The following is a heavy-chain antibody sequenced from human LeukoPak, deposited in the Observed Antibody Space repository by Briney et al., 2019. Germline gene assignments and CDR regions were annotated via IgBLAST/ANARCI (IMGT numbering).Heavy chain of an antibody. CDR2: IYNGGNT. Sequence: GGSLRLSCAASGFTVSSNYMSWVRQAPGKGLEWVSVIYNGGNTYYADSVKGRFTISRDNSKNTLYLQMNSLRAEDTAVYYCATYYYDGTGYYYRAFHIGGQGTMVTVSS. J-gene: IGHJ3*02. CDR1: GFTVSSNY. V-gene: IGHV3-53*01. CDR3: ATYYYDGTGYYYRAFHI. D-gene: IGHD3-22*01.